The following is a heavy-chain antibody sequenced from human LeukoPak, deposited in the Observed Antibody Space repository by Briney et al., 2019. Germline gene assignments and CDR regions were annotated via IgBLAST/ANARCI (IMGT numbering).Heavy chain of an antibody. D-gene: IGHD3-10*01. J-gene: IGHJ4*02. V-gene: IGHV3-30*04. Sequence: GGSLRLSCAASGFTFSSYAMHWVRQAPGKGLEWVAVISYDGSNKYYADSVKGRFTISRDNSKNTLYLQMNSLRAEDTAVYYCARDYYGSGSSYSLRYWGQGTLVAVSS. CDR2: ISYDGSNK. CDR1: GFTFSSYA. CDR3: ARDYYGSGSSYSLRY.